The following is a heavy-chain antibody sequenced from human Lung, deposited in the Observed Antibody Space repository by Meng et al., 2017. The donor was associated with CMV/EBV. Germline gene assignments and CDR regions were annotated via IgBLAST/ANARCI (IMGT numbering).Heavy chain of an antibody. D-gene: IGHD1-1*01. V-gene: IGHV3-66*02. CDR1: GFTVSRNY. CDR2: IYNDDNT. CDR3: AKVGSSTRLERD. Sequence: ESXKISXAAPGFTVSRNYMSWVRQAPGKGLEWVSFIYNDDNTIYADSVKGRFTISRDNSKNTLYLQMNSLRPEDTAVYYCAKVGSSTRLERDWGQGTLVTVSS. J-gene: IGHJ4*02.